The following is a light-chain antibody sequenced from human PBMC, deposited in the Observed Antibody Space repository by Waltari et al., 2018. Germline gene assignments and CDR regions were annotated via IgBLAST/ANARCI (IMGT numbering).Light chain of an antibody. Sequence: QSVLTQPPSVSGAPGQRVTISCTGTSSNIGAGHDVHWYQQLPGTAPKPRIYGNSNRPSGVPDRFSGSKSGTSASLAITGLQAEDEADYYCQSYDSSLSKVFGGGTKLTVL. CDR3: QSYDSSLSKV. J-gene: IGLJ2*01. CDR1: SSNIGAGHD. V-gene: IGLV1-40*01. CDR2: GNS.